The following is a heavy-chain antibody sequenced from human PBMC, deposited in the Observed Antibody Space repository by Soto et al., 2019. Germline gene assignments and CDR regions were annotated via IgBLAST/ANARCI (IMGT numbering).Heavy chain of an antibody. CDR1: GFTFSSYG. Sequence: QVQLVESGGGVVQPGRSLRLSCAASGFTFSSYGMHWLRHTPGKGLEWVAVISYDGSNKYYAYSVKGRFTISRDNSKKEMYLQMDSLRAEDTAVYYCAKEASDYIYPPDIDNCGQGTLVTVSS. V-gene: IGHV3-30*18. CDR3: AKEASDYIYPPDIDN. J-gene: IGHJ4*02. D-gene: IGHD4-4*01. CDR2: ISYDGSNK.